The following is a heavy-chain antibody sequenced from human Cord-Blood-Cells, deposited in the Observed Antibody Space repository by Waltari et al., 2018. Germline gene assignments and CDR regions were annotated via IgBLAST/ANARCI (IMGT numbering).Heavy chain of an antibody. CDR2: IYYSGST. J-gene: IGHJ4*02. Sequence: QVQLQESGPGLVKPSQPLSLTCPFSAGSIRRGVSYLSWIRQHPGKGLEWIGYIYYSGSTYYNPSLKSRVTISVDTSKNQFSLKLSSVTAADTAVYYCASGELSRYFDYWGQGTLVTVSS. CDR1: AGSIRRGVSY. D-gene: IGHD2-21*01. CDR3: ASGELSRYFDY. V-gene: IGHV4-31*03.